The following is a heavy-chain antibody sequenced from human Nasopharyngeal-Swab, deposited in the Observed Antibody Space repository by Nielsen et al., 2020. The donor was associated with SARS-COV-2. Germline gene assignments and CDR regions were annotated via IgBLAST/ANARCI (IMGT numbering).Heavy chain of an antibody. D-gene: IGHD3-9*01. Sequence: GGSLRLSCAASGFTCSSYGMHWVRQAPGKGLEWVADISYDGSNKYYADSVKGRFTISRDNSKNTLYLQMNSLRAEDTAVYYCAKEAGYYDILTGYYLSLGYGMDVWGQGTTVTVSS. J-gene: IGHJ6*02. CDR3: AKEAGYYDILTGYYLSLGYGMDV. V-gene: IGHV3-30*18. CDR2: ISYDGSNK. CDR1: GFTCSSYG.